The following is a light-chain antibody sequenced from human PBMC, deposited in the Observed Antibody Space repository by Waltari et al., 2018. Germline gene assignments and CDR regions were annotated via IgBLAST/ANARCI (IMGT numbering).Light chain of an antibody. CDR3: SSYTSSNSWV. J-gene: IGLJ3*02. CDR2: EVS. CDR1: SSDVGGYHY. Sequence: QSALTQPASVSGSPGQSITISCIGTSSDVGGYHYVSWDQQHPGKVPKLMIYEVSNRPSGVSNRFTASKSGNTASLTISGLQAEDEADYYCSSYTSSNSWVFGGGTKLTVL. V-gene: IGLV2-14*01.